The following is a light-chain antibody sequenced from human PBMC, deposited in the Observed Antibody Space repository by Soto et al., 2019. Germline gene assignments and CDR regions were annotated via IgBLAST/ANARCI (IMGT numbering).Light chain of an antibody. Sequence: DIQMTQSPSSLSASVGDRVTITCHASQDISNYLNWYQQKPGKAPKLLIYDASNLETGVPSRFSGSGSGTDFTFTISSLQPEDIATYYCQQYDNLPGFGPGTKVDIK. CDR2: DAS. CDR3: QQYDNLPG. V-gene: IGKV1-33*01. CDR1: QDISNY. J-gene: IGKJ3*01.